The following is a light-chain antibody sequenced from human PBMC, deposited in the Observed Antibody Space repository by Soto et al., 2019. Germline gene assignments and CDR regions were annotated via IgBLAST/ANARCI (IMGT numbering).Light chain of an antibody. CDR3: CSYAGRINGV. J-gene: IGLJ3*02. V-gene: IGLV2-23*02. Sequence: QSALTQPASVSGSPGQSITISFTGTSSDVGSYNLVSWFQQHPREAPKLIIYEVSDRPSGVSNRFSGSKSGNTASLTISGLQGSDEADYYCCSYAGRINGVFGGGTKLTVL. CDR1: SSDVGSYNL. CDR2: EVS.